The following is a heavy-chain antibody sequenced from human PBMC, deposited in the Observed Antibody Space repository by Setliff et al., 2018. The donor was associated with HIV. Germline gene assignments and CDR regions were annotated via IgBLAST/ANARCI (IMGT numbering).Heavy chain of an antibody. CDR1: GGSLSGYY. J-gene: IGHJ4*02. Sequence: SETLSLTCAVYGGSLSGYYWSWIRQSPGKGLEWIGEINHRGSTNYNPSFKSRVTISPDTSKNQFSLKMNSVTAADTAVYFCARGLGRGSGTYYNPPGYWGPGTLVTVSS. V-gene: IGHV4-34*01. D-gene: IGHD3-10*01. CDR2: INHRGST. CDR3: ARGLGRGSGTYYNPPGY.